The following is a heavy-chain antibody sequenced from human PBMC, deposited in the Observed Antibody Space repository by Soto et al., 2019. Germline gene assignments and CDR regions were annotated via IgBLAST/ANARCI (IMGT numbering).Heavy chain of an antibody. CDR1: GFTLSNFW. V-gene: IGHV3-74*01. CDR2: INDDGSRT. Sequence: PGGSLRLSCAASGFTLSNFWMHWVRQVPGKGLVWVSRINDDGSRTKYADSVEGRLTISRDTAKNTLYLQMDSLRVEDTAVYYCVRDHHDYDFWSGNPRGYFDLWGRGTRVTVSS. CDR3: VRDHHDYDFWSGNPRGYFDL. D-gene: IGHD3-3*01. J-gene: IGHJ2*01.